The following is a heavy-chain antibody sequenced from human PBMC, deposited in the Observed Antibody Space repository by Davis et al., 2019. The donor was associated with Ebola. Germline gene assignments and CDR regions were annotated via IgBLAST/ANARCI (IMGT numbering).Heavy chain of an antibody. CDR3: ARDRWVIAVAGILLLDY. D-gene: IGHD6-19*01. V-gene: IGHV1-18*01. J-gene: IGHJ4*02. CDR2: ISAYNGNT. Sequence: AASVKVSCKASGYTFTSYGISWVRQAPGQGLEWMGWISAYNGNTNYAQKLQGRVTMTTDTSTSTAYMELRSLRSDDTAVYYCARDRWVIAVAGILLLDYWGQGTLVTVSS. CDR1: GYTFTSYG.